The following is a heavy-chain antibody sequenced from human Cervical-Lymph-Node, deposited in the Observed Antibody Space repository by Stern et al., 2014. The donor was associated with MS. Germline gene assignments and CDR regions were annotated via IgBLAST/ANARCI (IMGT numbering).Heavy chain of an antibody. CDR2: ISSSSSTI. D-gene: IGHD6-13*01. CDR3: ARTATSSWYRLDY. J-gene: IGHJ4*02. CDR1: GFTFSSYS. Sequence: EVQLVESGGGLVQPGGSLRLSCAASGFTFSSYSMNWVRQAPGKVLEWVSYISSSSSTIYYADSVKGRFTISRDNAKNSLYLQMNSLRDEDTAVYYCARTATSSWYRLDYWGQGTLVTVSS. V-gene: IGHV3-48*02.